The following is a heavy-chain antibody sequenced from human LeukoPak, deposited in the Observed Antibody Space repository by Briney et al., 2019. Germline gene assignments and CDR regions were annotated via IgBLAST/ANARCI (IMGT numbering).Heavy chain of an antibody. J-gene: IGHJ4*02. D-gene: IGHD6-6*01. CDR1: GYTFTGYY. CDR3: ARVHSSSSGFDY. Sequence: ASVKVSCEASGYTFTGYYMHWVRQAPGQGLEWMGRINPNSGGTNYAQKFQGRVTMTRDTSISTAYMELSRLRSDDTAVYYCARVHSSSSGFDYWGQGTLVTVSS. CDR2: INPNSGGT. V-gene: IGHV1-2*06.